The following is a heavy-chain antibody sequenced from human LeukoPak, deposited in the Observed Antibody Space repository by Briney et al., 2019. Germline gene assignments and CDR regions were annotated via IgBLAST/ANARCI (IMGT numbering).Heavy chain of an antibody. J-gene: IGHJ5*02. Sequence: SETLSLTCTVSGGSISSYYWSWIRQPPGKGLEWIGYIHYSGSTKYNPSLKSRVTISVDRSKNQFSLKLNSVTAADTAVYYCAREEYDYGSGSYPEYNWLDPWGQGTLVTVSS. CDR3: AREEYDYGSGSYPEYNWLDP. D-gene: IGHD3-10*01. CDR2: IHYSGST. V-gene: IGHV4-59*08. CDR1: GGSISSYY.